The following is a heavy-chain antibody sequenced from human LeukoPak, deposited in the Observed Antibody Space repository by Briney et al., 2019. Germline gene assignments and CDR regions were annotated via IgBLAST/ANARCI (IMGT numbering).Heavy chain of an antibody. Sequence: GESLKISCKGSGYSFTSHWIGWVRQMPGKGLEGMGSIYPGDFDTRYSPSFQGQVTISADKSISTAYLQWSSLKASDTAMYYCARVSTPSAYDPFDFWGQGTLVTVSS. CDR2: IYPGDFDT. CDR3: ARVSTPSAYDPFDF. D-gene: IGHD5-12*01. V-gene: IGHV5-51*01. J-gene: IGHJ4*02. CDR1: GYSFTSHW.